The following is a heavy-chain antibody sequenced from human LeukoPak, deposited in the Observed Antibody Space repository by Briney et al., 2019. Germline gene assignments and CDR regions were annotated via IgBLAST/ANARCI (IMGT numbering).Heavy chain of an antibody. CDR3: ARAYYESSAYRHAVYFDY. CDR2: INPGDDST. CDR1: GYTFNSSY. Sequence: ASVKVSCKASGYTFNSSYMHWVRQAPGQGLEWMGIINPGDDSTRYAQKFQGRVTMTKDTSTNTVYMHQSSLSSDDTAVYYCARAYYESSAYRHAVYFDYWGQGTLVTVSS. D-gene: IGHD3-22*01. J-gene: IGHJ4*02. V-gene: IGHV1-46*02.